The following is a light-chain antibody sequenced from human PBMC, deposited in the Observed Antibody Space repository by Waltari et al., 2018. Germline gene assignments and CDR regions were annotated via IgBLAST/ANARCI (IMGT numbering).Light chain of an antibody. J-gene: IGLJ2*01. Sequence: QSGLTQPPSASGSPGQSVTISCTGTSSDVGGYNYVSWYQQPPGKVPKLLNYEVSKRPSGVPNRFSGSKSGNTAARTVSGLQAEDEADYYCSSYAGTNYVIFGGGTKLTVL. V-gene: IGLV2-8*01. CDR3: SSYAGTNYVI. CDR1: SSDVGGYNY. CDR2: EVS.